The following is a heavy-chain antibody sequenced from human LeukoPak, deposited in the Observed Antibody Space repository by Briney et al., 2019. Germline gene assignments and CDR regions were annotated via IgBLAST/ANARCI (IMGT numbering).Heavy chain of an antibody. Sequence: SETLSLTCAVSGGSISTGTWWRWVRRPPRKGLEWMGENNHSGRTNNNPSLKSQVTISVDKSKNQFSLKLNSVTAADTAVYYCARVRVTPYISVDSWGQGTLVTVSS. V-gene: IGHV4-4*02. D-gene: IGHD4-23*01. CDR1: GGSISTGTW. J-gene: IGHJ4*02. CDR2: NNHSGRT. CDR3: ARVRVTPYISVDS.